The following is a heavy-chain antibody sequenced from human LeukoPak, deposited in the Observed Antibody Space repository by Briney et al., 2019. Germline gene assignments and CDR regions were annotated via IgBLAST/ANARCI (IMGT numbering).Heavy chain of an antibody. V-gene: IGHV3-30*02. CDR2: IRYDGSNK. CDR3: AKVRIPEYYYDSSGYYSY. D-gene: IGHD3-22*01. J-gene: IGHJ4*02. CDR1: GFTFSSYG. Sequence: GGSLRLSCAASGFTFSSYGMHWVRQAPGKGLEWVAFIRYDGSNKYYADSVKGRFTISRDNSKNTLYLQMNSLRAEDTAVYHCAKVRIPEYYYDSSGYYSYWGQGTLVTVSS.